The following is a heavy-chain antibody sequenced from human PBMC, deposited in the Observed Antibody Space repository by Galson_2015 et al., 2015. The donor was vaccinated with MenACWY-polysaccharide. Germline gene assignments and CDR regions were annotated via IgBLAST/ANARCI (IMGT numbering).Heavy chain of an antibody. CDR3: ARERWVRGVLFDQ. CDR1: GFTFSNFW. Sequence: SLRLSCAASGFTFSNFWMSWVRPAPGKELEWVASIKQDGSEKYLVDSVKGRFTISGDNAENSLFLQMNSLRAEDTAVYYCARERWVRGVLFDQWGQRTLVTVSS. J-gene: IGHJ4*02. CDR2: IKQDGSEK. V-gene: IGHV3-7*01. D-gene: IGHD3-10*01.